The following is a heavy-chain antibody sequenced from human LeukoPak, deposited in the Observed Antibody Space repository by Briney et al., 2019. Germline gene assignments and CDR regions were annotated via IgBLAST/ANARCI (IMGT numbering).Heavy chain of an antibody. D-gene: IGHD3-3*01. CDR1: APTFRNAC. CDR2: IESKADGGTT. Sequence: GGSLRLSCAASAPTFRNACINWVRQATGKGLEWVGRIESKADGGTTEYAAPLKGRINISRDDSENPLYLDMNTVKSQDTGLYYCTPSPGITVFGGVTDYWGQGALVIVSS. CDR3: TPSPGITVFGGVTDY. V-gene: IGHV3-15*04. J-gene: IGHJ4*02.